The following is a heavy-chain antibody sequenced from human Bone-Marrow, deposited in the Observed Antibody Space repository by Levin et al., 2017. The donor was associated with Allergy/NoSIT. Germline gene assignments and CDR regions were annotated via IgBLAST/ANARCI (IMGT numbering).Heavy chain of an antibody. J-gene: IGHJ4*02. D-gene: IGHD3-9*01. CDR1: GFIFSNYA. CDR2: ISPDGKDK. Sequence: GESLKISCEVSGFIFSNYALHWVRQAPGKGLEWVALISPDGKDKYYAESVKGRFTISRDDSRDTVFLQMINLTPEDTAVYYCARDLRTYDILTGYSKPSDYWGQGTLVTVSS. V-gene: IGHV3-30*04. CDR3: ARDLRTYDILTGYSKPSDY.